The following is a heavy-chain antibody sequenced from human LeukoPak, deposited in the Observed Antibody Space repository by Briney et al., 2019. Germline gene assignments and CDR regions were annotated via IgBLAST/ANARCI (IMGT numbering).Heavy chain of an antibody. CDR1: GGSISSGGYY. J-gene: IGHJ5*02. Sequence: PSETLSLTCTVSGGSISSGGYYWSWIRQHPGKGLEWIGYIYYSGSTYYNPSLKSRVTISVDTSKNQFSLKLSSVTAADTAVYYCARQVTTFKSWFDPWGQGTLVTVSS. V-gene: IGHV4-31*03. D-gene: IGHD4-11*01. CDR2: IYYSGST. CDR3: ARQVTTFKSWFDP.